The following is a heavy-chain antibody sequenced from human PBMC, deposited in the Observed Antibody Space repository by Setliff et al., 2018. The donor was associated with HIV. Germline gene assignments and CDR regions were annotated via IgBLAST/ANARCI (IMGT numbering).Heavy chain of an antibody. CDR2: IYASGRT. Sequence: SETLSLTCNVSGGSISSDSYFWSWIRQPAGKGLEWIGRIYASGRTNCNSSLKSRVTMSVDTSKNQFSLKLTSVTAADTAIYYCAREGTYYDSSGYPVAEALDYWGQGALVTVSS. J-gene: IGHJ4*02. D-gene: IGHD3-22*01. V-gene: IGHV4-61*02. CDR3: AREGTYYDSSGYPVAEALDY. CDR1: GGSISSDSYF.